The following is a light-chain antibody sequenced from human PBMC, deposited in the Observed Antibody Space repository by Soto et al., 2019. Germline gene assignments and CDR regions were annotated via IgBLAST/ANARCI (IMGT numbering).Light chain of an antibody. CDR2: LAT. J-gene: IGKJ4*01. V-gene: IGKV2-28*01. CDR3: MKALQTPFT. Sequence: YNYLDWYLQKPGQSPQLLISLATNRASGVPDRFSGSGSGTDFTLQISRVEAEDVGVYYCMKALQTPFTCGGGNKGDIK. CDR1: YNY.